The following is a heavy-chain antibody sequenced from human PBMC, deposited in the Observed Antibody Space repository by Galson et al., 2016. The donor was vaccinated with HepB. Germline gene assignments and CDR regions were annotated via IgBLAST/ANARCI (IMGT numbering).Heavy chain of an antibody. CDR3: ARGSPGGLVNWFDP. Sequence: SVKVSCKASGGTFSTDVINWVRQAPGQGLEWMGGIIPVFGTANYAQKFQGRVTTAADESTSSAYMEGSSLRSADTSVFYGARGSPGGLVNWFDPWGQGTLVTVSS. V-gene: IGHV1-69*13. D-gene: IGHD1-26*01. CDR2: IIPVFGTA. CDR1: GGTFSTDV. J-gene: IGHJ5*02.